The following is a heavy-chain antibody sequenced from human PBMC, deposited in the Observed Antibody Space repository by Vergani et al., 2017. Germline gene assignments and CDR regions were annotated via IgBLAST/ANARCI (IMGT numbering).Heavy chain of an antibody. J-gene: IGHJ1*01. CDR1: GGTFSSYA. CDR3: ARPDYGDYGYFQH. V-gene: IGHV1-69*14. Sequence: QVQLVQSGAEVKKPGSSVKVSCKAFGGTFSSYAISWVRQAPGQGVEWMGRIIPIFGTATYAQKFPGRVTITADKSTRTAYMELSSLRSEDTAVYYCARPDYGDYGYFQHWGQGTLVTVSS. CDR2: IIPIFGTA. D-gene: IGHD4-17*01.